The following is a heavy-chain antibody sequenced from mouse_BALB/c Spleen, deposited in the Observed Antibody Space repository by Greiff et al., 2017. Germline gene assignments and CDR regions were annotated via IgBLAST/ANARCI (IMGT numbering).Heavy chain of an antibody. CDR3: FNYYGSSGFAY. CDR1: GYTFTDYN. V-gene: IGHV1S29*02. CDR2: IYPYNGGT. J-gene: IGHJ3*01. Sequence: EVQLQQSGPELVKPGASVKISCKASGYTFTDYNMHWVKQSHGKSLEWIGYIYPYNGGTGYNQKFKSKATLTVDNSSSTAYMELRSLTSEDSAVYYCFNYYGSSGFAYWGQGTLVTVSA. D-gene: IGHD1-1*01.